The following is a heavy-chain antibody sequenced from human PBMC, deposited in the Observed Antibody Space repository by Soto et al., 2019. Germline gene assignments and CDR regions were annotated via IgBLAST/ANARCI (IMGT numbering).Heavy chain of an antibody. CDR3: ATIVGANDY. J-gene: IGHJ4*02. V-gene: IGHV4-4*07. CDR1: GGSMYTYS. Sequence: QVHLPGAGPKILKSSETLALTCPVSGGSMYTYSLTWIRQPAGKGLEWVGHIYSSGSANYNPSLKSRVSMSVDSSKNQFSLKLNSVTAADTAVYYCATIVGANDYWGRGTLVTVSS. D-gene: IGHD1-26*01. CDR2: IYSSGSA.